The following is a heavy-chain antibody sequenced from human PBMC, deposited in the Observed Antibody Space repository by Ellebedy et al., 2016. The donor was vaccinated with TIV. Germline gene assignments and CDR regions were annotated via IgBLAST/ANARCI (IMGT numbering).Heavy chain of an antibody. CDR3: ARNYGTNYNNWFDP. V-gene: IGHV1-2*02. CDR1: GYTFTGHY. CDR2: INPNSGDT. Sequence: AASVKVSCKASGYTFTGHYIHWVRQAPRQGLEWMGWINPNSGDTSYARTFQGRVSMAWDTSISTAYMELSRLGSDDTAVYYCARNYGTNYNNWFDPWGQGTLVTVSS. J-gene: IGHJ5*02. D-gene: IGHD3-16*01.